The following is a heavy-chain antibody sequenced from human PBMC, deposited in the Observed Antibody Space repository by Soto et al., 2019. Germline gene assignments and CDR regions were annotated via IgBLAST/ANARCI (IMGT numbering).Heavy chain of an antibody. J-gene: IGHJ6*02. CDR3: ARLSYYYDMDV. CDR1: GCSISSGAYY. CDR2: IYYNGRT. V-gene: IGHV4-31*03. Sequence: QVQLQESGPGLVKPSQTLSLTCNVSGCSISSGAYYWSWIRQHPGKGLEWIGYIYYNGRTYYNPSLKSRVTISVVTSKIHFSLKLSSVTAADTAVYFCARLSYYYDMDVWGQGNTVTVSS.